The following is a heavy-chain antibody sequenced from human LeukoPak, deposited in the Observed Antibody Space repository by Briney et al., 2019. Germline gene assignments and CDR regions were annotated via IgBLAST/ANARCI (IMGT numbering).Heavy chain of an antibody. Sequence: SETLSLTCTVSGGSISSYYWSWIRQPPGKGLEWIGYIYYSGSTNYKPSLKSRVTISVDTSKNQFSLKLSSVTAADTAVYYCARASYYDTSGYQIPVDPYTYYYMDVWGKGTTVTISS. V-gene: IGHV4-59*01. CDR3: ARASYYDTSGYQIPVDPYTYYYMDV. CDR1: GGSISSYY. J-gene: IGHJ6*03. CDR2: IYYSGST. D-gene: IGHD3-22*01.